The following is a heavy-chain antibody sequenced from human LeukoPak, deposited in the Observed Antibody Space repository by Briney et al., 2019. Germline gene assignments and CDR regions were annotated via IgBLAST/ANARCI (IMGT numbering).Heavy chain of an antibody. D-gene: IGHD3-9*01. V-gene: IGHV4-61*02. CDR3: ARDVRSNGILTGYFL. CDR1: GGSISSGSYY. J-gene: IGHJ4*02. Sequence: SETLSLTCTVSGGSISSGSYYWSWIRQPAGKGLEWIGRIYTSGSTNYNPSLKSRVTISVDTSKNQFSLKLSSVTAADTAVYYCARDVRSNGILTGYFLWGQGTLVTVSS. CDR2: IYTSGST.